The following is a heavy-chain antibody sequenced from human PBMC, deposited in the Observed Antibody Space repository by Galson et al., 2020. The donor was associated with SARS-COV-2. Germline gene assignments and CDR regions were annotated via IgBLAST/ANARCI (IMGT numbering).Heavy chain of an antibody. D-gene: IGHD1-7*01. V-gene: IGHV1-46*01. CDR1: GYTFTSYY. CDR3: AIAMYANYYYFDY. Sequence: ASVKVSCKASGYTFTSYYIHWVRQAPGQGLEWMGVINPSGGSTTYAQKFQGRVTMTRDTSTSTVYMDLSSLRSEDTAVFYCAIAMYANYYYFDYWGQGTLVTVSS. CDR2: INPSGGST. J-gene: IGHJ4*02.